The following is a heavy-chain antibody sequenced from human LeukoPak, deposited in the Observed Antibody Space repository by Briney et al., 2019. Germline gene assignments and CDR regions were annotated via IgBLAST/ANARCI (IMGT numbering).Heavy chain of an antibody. CDR2: VNTDSGNT. V-gene: IGHV1-8*01. J-gene: IGHJ4*02. CDR3: AREIRRYFDY. Sequence: ASVKVSCKASGYSYSRHDINWLRPASGQGLEWMGWVNTDSGNTGYAQKFQGRVTMTRNTSITTAYMELSSLRSEDTAVYYCAREIRRYFDYWGQGTLVTVSS. CDR1: GYSYSRHD.